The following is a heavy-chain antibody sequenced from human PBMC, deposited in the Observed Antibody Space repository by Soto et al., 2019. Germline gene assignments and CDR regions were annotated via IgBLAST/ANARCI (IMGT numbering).Heavy chain of an antibody. V-gene: IGHV4-31*03. Sequence: SSETLSLTCTVSGGSISSGGYYWSWIRQHPGKGLEWIGYIYYSGSTYYNPSLKSRVTISVDTSKNQFSLKLSSVTAADTAVYYCARSQAYYDFWSGYSGAQPSDNWFDPWGQGTLVTVSS. J-gene: IGHJ5*02. D-gene: IGHD3-3*01. CDR2: IYYSGST. CDR3: ARSQAYYDFWSGYSGAQPSDNWFDP. CDR1: GGSISSGGYY.